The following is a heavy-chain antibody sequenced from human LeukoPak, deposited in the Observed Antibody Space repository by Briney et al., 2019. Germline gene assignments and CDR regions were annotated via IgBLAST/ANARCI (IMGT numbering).Heavy chain of an antibody. J-gene: IGHJ6*03. D-gene: IGHD6-19*01. CDR2: IYYSGST. CDR1: GGSISSSSYY. V-gene: IGHV4-39*07. CDR3: ARPSSGPDHYYYYYYMDV. Sequence: PSETLSLTCTVSGGSISSSSYYWGWIRQPPGKGLEWIGSIYYSGSTYYNPSLKRRVTISVDTSKNQFSLKLSSVTAADTAVYYCARPSSGPDHYYYYYYMDVWGKGTTVTVSS.